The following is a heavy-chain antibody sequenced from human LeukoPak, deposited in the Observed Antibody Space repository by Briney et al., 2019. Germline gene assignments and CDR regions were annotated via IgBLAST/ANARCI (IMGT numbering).Heavy chain of an antibody. D-gene: IGHD1-26*01. J-gene: IGHJ3*02. Sequence: ASVKVSCKASGGTFSSYAISWVRQAPGQGLEWMGGMIPIFGTTNYAQKFQGRVTITADESTSTAYMELSSLRSEDTAVYYCARWTRGSYSNAFDIWGQGTMVTVSS. CDR2: MIPIFGTT. CDR1: GGTFSSYA. CDR3: ARWTRGSYSNAFDI. V-gene: IGHV1-69*13.